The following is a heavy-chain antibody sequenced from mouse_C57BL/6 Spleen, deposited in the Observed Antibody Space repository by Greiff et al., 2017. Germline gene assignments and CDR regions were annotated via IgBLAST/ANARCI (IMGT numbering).Heavy chain of an antibody. CDR3: RYYGSSYRYFDV. CDR1: GYTFTDYE. Sequence: QVQLQQSGAELVRPGASVTLSCKASGYTFTDYEMHWVKQTPVHGLEWIGAIDPETGGTAYNQKFKGKAILTADKSSSTAYMELRSLTSEDSAVYYCRYYGSSYRYFDVWGTGTTVTVSS. D-gene: IGHD1-1*01. V-gene: IGHV1-15*01. J-gene: IGHJ1*03. CDR2: IDPETGGT.